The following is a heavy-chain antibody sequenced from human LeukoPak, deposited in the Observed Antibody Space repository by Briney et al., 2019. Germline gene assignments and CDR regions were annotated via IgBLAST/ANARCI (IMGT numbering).Heavy chain of an antibody. V-gene: IGHV4-39*07. CDR3: ARVYSSTHNWFDT. J-gene: IGHJ5*02. D-gene: IGHD6-19*01. CDR2: IYYSGTT. Sequence: SETLSLTCTVSGDSISTTSYFWAWIRQPPGEGLEWIGSIYYSGTTYFNSSLKSRVTISVERSKNHFSLKLSSLTVADTARYYCARVYSSTHNWFDTWGQGIQVTVSP. CDR1: GDSISTTSYF.